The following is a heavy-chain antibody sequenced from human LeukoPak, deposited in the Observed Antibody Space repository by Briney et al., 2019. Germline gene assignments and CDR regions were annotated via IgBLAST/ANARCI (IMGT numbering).Heavy chain of an antibody. CDR3: ARVGYCSGGSCYGGGFDY. CDR1: GFTFSTYW. CDR2: INRDGSET. V-gene: IGHV3-7*03. D-gene: IGHD2-15*01. J-gene: IGHJ4*02. Sequence: GGSLRLPCAASGFTFSTYWMSWVRQAPGKGLEWVANINRDGSETYYGDSVKGRFTISRDNAKNSLYLQMNSLRAEDTALYHCARVGYCSGGSCYGGGFDYWGQGTLVTVSS.